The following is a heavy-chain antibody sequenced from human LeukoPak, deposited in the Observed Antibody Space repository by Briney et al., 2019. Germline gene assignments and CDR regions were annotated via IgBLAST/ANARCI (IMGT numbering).Heavy chain of an antibody. D-gene: IGHD6-13*01. CDR1: GFTFTDY. Sequence: GGSLRLSCAAASGFTFTDYISWIRQAPGKGLEWVSAISGSGGSTYYADSVKGRFTISRDNSKNTLYLQMNSLRAEDTAVYYCAKGTPRYSSSWIFDYWGQGTLVTVSS. J-gene: IGHJ4*02. V-gene: IGHV3-23*01. CDR2: ISGSGGST. CDR3: AKGTPRYSSSWIFDY.